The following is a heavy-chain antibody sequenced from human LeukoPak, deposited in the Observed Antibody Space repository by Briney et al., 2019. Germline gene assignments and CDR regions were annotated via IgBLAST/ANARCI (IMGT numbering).Heavy chain of an antibody. D-gene: IGHD6-13*01. CDR1: GYTFTSYA. CDR2: IIPIFGTT. Sequence: ASVKVSCKASGYTFTSYAMNWVRQAPGQGLEWMGGIIPIFGTTNYAQKFQDRVTITADKSTSTAYMELSSLRSEDTAVYYCARVVGLTGYSSSWYSGYYYYMDVWGKGTTVTVSS. CDR3: ARVVGLTGYSSSWYSGYYYYMDV. V-gene: IGHV1-69*06. J-gene: IGHJ6*03.